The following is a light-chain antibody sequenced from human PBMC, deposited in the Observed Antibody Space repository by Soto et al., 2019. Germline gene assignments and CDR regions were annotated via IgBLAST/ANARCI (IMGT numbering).Light chain of an antibody. CDR2: GTS. CDR1: HRVSGNS. J-gene: IGKJ1*01. Sequence: EIVLTQSPGTLSLSPGERATLSCRASHRVSGNSLAWYQQKPGQPPRLLIYGTSRRATGVPDRFSASGSGTDFTLNISRLEAGDLAVYYCQQYGLLPPCTFGQGTKVDIK. CDR3: QQYGLLPPCT. V-gene: IGKV3-20*01.